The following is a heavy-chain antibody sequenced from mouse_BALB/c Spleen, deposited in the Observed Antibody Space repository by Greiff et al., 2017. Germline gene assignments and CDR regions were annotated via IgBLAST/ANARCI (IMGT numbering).Heavy chain of an antibody. V-gene: IGHV1S135*01. CDR3: ARGKLRDYYAMDY. Sequence: EVKLMESGPELVKPGASVKISCKASGYSFTGYNMNWVNQSNGKSLEWIGNIDPYYGGTSYNQKFKGKATLTVDKSSSTAYMQLKSLTSEDSAVYYCARGKLRDYYAMDYWGQGTSVTVSS. CDR2: IDPYYGGT. J-gene: IGHJ4*01. CDR1: GYSFTGYN. D-gene: IGHD1-3*01.